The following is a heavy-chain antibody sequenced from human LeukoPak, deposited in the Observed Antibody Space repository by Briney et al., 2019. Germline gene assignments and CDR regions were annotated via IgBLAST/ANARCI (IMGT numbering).Heavy chain of an antibody. V-gene: IGHV4-39*01. CDR1: GGSIGSSSYY. D-gene: IGHD1-26*01. Sequence: PSETLSLTCTVTGGSIGSSSYYWGWIRQPPGKGLEWIGSIYYSGSTYYNPSLESRVTISVDRSKNQFSLKLSSVTAADTAVYYCARVTGATTGFTDYWGQGTLVTVSS. CDR3: ARVTGATTGFTDY. CDR2: IYYSGST. J-gene: IGHJ4*02.